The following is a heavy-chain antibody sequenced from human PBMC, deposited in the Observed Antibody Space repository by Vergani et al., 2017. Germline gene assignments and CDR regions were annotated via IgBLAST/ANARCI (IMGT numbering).Heavy chain of an antibody. V-gene: IGHV2-5*02. CDR1: GFSLSTSGVG. CDR3: AHRPPAPSYDYVWGSYRHYYFDY. D-gene: IGHD3-16*02. J-gene: IGHJ4*02. Sequence: QITLKESGPTLVKPTQTLTLTCTFSGFSLSTSGVGVGWIRQPPGKALEWLALIYWDDDKRYSPSLKSRLTITKDTSKNQVVLPMTNMDPVDTAKYYCAHRPPAPSYDYVWGSYRHYYFDYWGQGTLVTVSS. CDR2: IYWDDDK.